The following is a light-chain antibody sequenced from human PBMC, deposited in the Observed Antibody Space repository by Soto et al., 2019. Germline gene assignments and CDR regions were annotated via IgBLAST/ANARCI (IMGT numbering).Light chain of an antibody. CDR1: SSNIGACYD. V-gene: IGLV1-40*01. CDR2: ANS. J-gene: IGLJ3*02. CDR3: QSYDSSLSGWV. Sequence: QSVLTQPPSVSGAPGQRVTLSCTGSSSNIGACYDVHWYQQLPGTAPKLLIYANSNRPSGVPDRFSGSKSGTSASLAITGLQAEDEADYYCQSYDSSLSGWVFGGGTKLTVL.